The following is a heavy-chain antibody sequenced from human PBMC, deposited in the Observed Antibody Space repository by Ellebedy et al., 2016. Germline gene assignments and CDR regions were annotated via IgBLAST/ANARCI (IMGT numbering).Heavy chain of an antibody. V-gene: IGHV1-2*02. CDR1: GYTFTGYY. D-gene: IGHD1-26*01. CDR2: INPNSGGT. Sequence: ASVKVSCKASGYTFTGYYMHWVRQAPGQGLEWMGWINPNSGGTDYAQKFQGRVTMTRDTSISTAYMELSRLRSDDTAVYYCARGVWELLAYFDLWGRGTLVTVSS. J-gene: IGHJ2*01. CDR3: ARGVWELLAYFDL.